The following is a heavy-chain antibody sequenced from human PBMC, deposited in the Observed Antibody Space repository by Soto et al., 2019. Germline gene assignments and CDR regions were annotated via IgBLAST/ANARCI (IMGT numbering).Heavy chain of an antibody. CDR1: GFSLSTNGVG. CDR3: AHTVSRYLLYH. J-gene: IGHJ5*02. V-gene: IGHV2-5*02. Sequence: QITLKESGPTLVKPTQTLTLTCTFSGFSLSTNGVGVGWIRQPPGKALEWLALIYWDDDKRYSPSLKSRLTISKDTSKRQVVLTITNMDPVDTATYYCAHTVSRYLLYHWGQGTLVTVSS. D-gene: IGHD1-1*01. CDR2: IYWDDDK.